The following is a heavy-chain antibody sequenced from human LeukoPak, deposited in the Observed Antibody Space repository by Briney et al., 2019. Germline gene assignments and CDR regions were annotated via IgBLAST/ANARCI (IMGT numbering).Heavy chain of an antibody. Sequence: GGSLRLSCAASGFIFSSYWMHWVRQAPGKELVWVSRINSDGSITTYAASVKGRFTISRDNAKNTLYLQMNSLTAEDTAVYYCARGDVVVPAAMAPDPWGQGTLVTVSS. D-gene: IGHD2-2*01. CDR1: GFIFSSYW. CDR2: INSDGSIT. V-gene: IGHV3-74*01. CDR3: ARGDVVVPAAMAPDP. J-gene: IGHJ5*02.